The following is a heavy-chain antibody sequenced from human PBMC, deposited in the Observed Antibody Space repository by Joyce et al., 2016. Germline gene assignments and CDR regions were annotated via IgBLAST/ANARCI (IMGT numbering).Heavy chain of an antibody. Sequence: EVQLVESGGGLVKPGGSPRLSCAASGFTFSSYSMSWVRQAPGKGLEWVSSLSSSSSCIKYTDSVKGRFTISRDNAKNSLYLQMNSLRVEDTAVYYCARSSYTNGIFDYWGQGTLVTVSS. D-gene: IGHD2-8*01. CDR3: ARSSYTNGIFDY. V-gene: IGHV3-21*01. J-gene: IGHJ4*02. CDR1: GFTFSSYS. CDR2: LSSSSSCI.